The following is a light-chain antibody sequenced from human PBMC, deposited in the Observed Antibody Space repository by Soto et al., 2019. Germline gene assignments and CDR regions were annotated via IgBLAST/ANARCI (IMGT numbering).Light chain of an antibody. Sequence: QSALTQPASVSGSPGQSITISCTGTSSDVGYYNYVSWYQQHPGNAPKLIIYEVSNRPAGVSNRFSGSKSGNTASLTISGLQAEDEADYYCSSYTSSSTLDVFGIGTKHTVL. CDR1: SSDVGYYNY. J-gene: IGLJ1*01. CDR3: SSYTSSSTLDV. V-gene: IGLV2-14*01. CDR2: EVS.